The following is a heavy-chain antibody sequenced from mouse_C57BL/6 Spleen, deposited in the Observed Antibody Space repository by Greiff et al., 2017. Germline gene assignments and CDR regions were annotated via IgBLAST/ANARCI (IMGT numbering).Heavy chain of an antibody. D-gene: IGHD3-3*01. Sequence: QVQLQQSGAELVMPGASVKLSCKASGYTFTSYWMHWVKQRPGQGLEWIGEIDPSDSYTNYNQKFKGKSTLTVDKSSSTAYMQLSSLTSEDSAVYYCARGPRDYFDYWGQGTTLTVSS. J-gene: IGHJ2*01. V-gene: IGHV1-69*01. CDR3: ARGPRDYFDY. CDR1: GYTFTSYW. CDR2: IDPSDSYT.